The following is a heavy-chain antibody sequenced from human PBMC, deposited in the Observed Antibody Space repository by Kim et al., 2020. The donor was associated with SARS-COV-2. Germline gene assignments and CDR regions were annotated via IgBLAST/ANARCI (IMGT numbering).Heavy chain of an antibody. CDR2: IYSGGST. CDR1: GFTVSSNY. V-gene: IGHV3-66*01. J-gene: IGHJ4*02. D-gene: IGHD3-10*01. CDR3: ARKNYYGSGWNDS. Sequence: GGSLRLSCAASGFTVSSNYMSWVRQAPGKGLEWVSVIYSGGSTYYAAYAKGSFTTFSDNSKNTLYLQMNSLRAEDKAVDYYARKNYYGSGWNDSWGQGTL.